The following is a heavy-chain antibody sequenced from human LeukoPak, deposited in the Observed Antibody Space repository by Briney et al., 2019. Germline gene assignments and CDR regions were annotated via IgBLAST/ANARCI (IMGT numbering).Heavy chain of an antibody. Sequence: GGSLRLSCAASGFTFSSYEMNWVRQAPGKGLEWVSYISSSGSTIYYADSVKGRFTISRDNAKNSLYLQMNSLRAEDTAVYYCARGGSSSWYARYYFDYWGQGTPVTVSS. V-gene: IGHV3-48*03. CDR3: ARGGSSSWYARYYFDY. J-gene: IGHJ4*02. D-gene: IGHD6-13*01. CDR1: GFTFSSYE. CDR2: ISSSGSTI.